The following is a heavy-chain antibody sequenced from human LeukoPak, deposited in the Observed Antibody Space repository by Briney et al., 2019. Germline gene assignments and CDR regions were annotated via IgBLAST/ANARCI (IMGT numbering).Heavy chain of an antibody. J-gene: IGHJ5*02. V-gene: IGHV3-23*01. D-gene: IGHD3-16*02. CDR3: ARRPMITFGGVIVYNWFDP. CDR2: ISGSGGST. CDR1: GFTFSSYA. Sequence: GGSLRLSCAASGFTFSSYAMSWVRQAPGKGLEWVSAISGSGGSTYYADSVKGRFTISRDNSKNTLYLQMNSLRAEDSAVYYCARRPMITFGGVIVYNWFDPWGQGTLVTVSS.